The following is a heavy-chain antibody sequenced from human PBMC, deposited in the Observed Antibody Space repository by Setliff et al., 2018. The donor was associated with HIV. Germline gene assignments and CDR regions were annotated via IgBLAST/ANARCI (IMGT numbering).Heavy chain of an antibody. D-gene: IGHD5-12*01. CDR2: IVVGSGKT. V-gene: IGHV1-58*01. CDR1: GFTFSASG. CDR3: AADLSAGWLPDY. J-gene: IGHJ4*02. Sequence: GASVKVSCKASGFTFSASGVQWVRQARGQRPEWMGWIVVGSGKTEYEPKFRERVTISRDMSASTAYMELSSLRSDDTAVYYCAADLSAGWLPDYWGQGTLVTVSS.